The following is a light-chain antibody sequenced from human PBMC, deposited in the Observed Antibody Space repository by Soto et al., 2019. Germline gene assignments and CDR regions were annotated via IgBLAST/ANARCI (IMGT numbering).Light chain of an antibody. CDR1: QSVSRSY. V-gene: IGKV3-20*01. CDR3: QQYGNSPWT. Sequence: EIVLTQSPGTLSLSPGERATLSCRASQSVSRSYLAWYQQKPGQAPRLLIYAASSRATDIPDRFSGSGSGTDFTLTISRLEPEDFAVYYCQQYGNSPWTFGQGTKVEIK. J-gene: IGKJ1*01. CDR2: AAS.